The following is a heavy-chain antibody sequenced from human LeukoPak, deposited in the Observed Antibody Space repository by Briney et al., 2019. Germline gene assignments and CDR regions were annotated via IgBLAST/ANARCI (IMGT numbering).Heavy chain of an antibody. CDR3: ARLVVVPAAMLVYYFDY. Sequence: GASVQVSCKTSGYTFTSYHMHWVRQAPGQGLEWVAIIKSTGDTTVYAQKFQGRVTVTRDTSTSTVYMDLSSLSSEDTAVYYCARLVVVPAAMLVYYFDYWGQGTLVTVSS. D-gene: IGHD2-2*01. V-gene: IGHV1-46*01. CDR1: GYTFTSYH. CDR2: IKSTGDTT. J-gene: IGHJ4*02.